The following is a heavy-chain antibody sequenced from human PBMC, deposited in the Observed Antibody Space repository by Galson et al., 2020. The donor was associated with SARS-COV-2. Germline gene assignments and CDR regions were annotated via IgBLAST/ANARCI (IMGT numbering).Heavy chain of an antibody. V-gene: IGHV3-53*01. CDR3: ARAPYGGNADYFDY. CDR2: IYSGGST. J-gene: IGHJ4*02. CDR1: GFTVSSNY. Sequence: GGSLRLSCAASGFTVSSNYMSWVRQAPGKGLEWVSVIYSGGSTYYADSVKGRFTISRDNSKNTLYLQMNILRAEDTAVYYCARAPYGGNADYFDYWGQGTLVTVSS. D-gene: IGHD2-15*01.